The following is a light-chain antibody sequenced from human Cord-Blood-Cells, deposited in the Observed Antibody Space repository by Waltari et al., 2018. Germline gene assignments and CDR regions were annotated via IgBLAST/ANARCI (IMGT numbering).Light chain of an antibody. CDR2: AAS. CDR1: QNISSY. Sequence: DTQMTPSSSSLFASVGDSVTITCWASQNISSYLNWYKQKPGKAPKLLIYAASSLQSGVPSRFSGSGSGTDFTLTISSLQTEDFATYYCQQSYSTPLTFGGGTKVEIK. CDR3: QQSYSTPLT. J-gene: IGKJ4*01. V-gene: IGKV1-39*01.